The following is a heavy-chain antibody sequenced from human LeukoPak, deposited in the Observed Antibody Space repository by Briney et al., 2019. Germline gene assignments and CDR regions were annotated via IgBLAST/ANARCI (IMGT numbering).Heavy chain of an antibody. J-gene: IGHJ4*02. CDR1: GFTFSSYA. V-gene: IGHV3-30-3*01. CDR2: ISYDGSNK. D-gene: IGHD3-22*01. Sequence: PGGSLRLSCVASGFTFSSYAMHWVRQAPGKGLEWVAVISYDGSNKYYADSVKGRFTISRDNSKNTLYLQMNGLRAEDTAVYYCARTQSPYDSSGSPGYWGQGTLVTVSS. CDR3: ARTQSPYDSSGSPGY.